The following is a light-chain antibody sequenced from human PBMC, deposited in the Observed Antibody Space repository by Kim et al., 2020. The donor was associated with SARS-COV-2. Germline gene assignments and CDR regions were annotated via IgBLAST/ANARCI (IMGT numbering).Light chain of an antibody. V-gene: IGLV3-21*01. CDR1: NVGSKS. CDR2: YDS. Sequence: PEKRATITWAGNNVGSKSVPWYQQKPGRAPVMVISYDSDRPSGIPERFSGSNSGYTATLTISRVEAGDEADYYCQVWDSSGDHPVVFGGGTKLTVL. J-gene: IGLJ2*01. CDR3: QVWDSSGDHPVV.